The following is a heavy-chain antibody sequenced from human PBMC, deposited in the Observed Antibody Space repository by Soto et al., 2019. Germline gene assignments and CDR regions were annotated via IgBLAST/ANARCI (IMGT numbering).Heavy chain of an antibody. CDR1: GFTFSGYY. V-gene: IGHV3-15*01. CDR3: TTDNFNEQNFWSVRDYYYYMDV. D-gene: IGHD3-3*01. Sequence: GGSLRLSCAASGFTFSGYYMSWIGQAPGKGLEWVGRIKSKTDGGTTDYAAPVKGRFTISRDDSKNTLYLQMNSLKTEDTAVYYCTTDNFNEQNFWSVRDYYYYMDVWGKGTTVTVSS. J-gene: IGHJ6*03. CDR2: IKSKTDGGTT.